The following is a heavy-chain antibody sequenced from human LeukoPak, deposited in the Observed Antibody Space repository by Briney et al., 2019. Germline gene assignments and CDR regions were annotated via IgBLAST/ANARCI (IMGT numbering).Heavy chain of an antibody. Sequence: GGSLRLSCAASGFTFSSYWIHWVRQAPGKGLVWVSRINTDGSSTSYADSVKGRFTLSRDNAKNTLYLQMNSLRAEDTAVYYCARAVVVPAAYYYYYMDVWGKGTTVTVSS. CDR2: INTDGSST. V-gene: IGHV3-74*01. CDR1: GFTFSSYW. J-gene: IGHJ6*03. CDR3: ARAVVVPAAYYYYYMDV. D-gene: IGHD2-2*01.